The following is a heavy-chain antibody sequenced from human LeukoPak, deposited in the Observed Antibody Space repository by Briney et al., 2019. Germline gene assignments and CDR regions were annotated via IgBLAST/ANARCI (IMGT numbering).Heavy chain of an antibody. CDR3: VSDPTVASSY. D-gene: IGHD4-23*01. J-gene: IGHJ4*02. CDR1: RFTFSHYS. V-gene: IGHV3-21*01. CDR2: ISSSSSYI. Sequence: GWALRVSRVASRFTFSHYSMNWVRQAPGKGLEWVSPISSSSSYIDYADAAKGRFTISRDNAKNSLYLQMNSLTAEDTAVYYCVSDPTVASSYWGQGTPVTVSS.